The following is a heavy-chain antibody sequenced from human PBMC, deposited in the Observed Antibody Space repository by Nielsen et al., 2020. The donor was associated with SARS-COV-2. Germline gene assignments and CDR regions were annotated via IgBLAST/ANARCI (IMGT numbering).Heavy chain of an antibody. J-gene: IGHJ4*02. CDR3: ARNIAAAIDY. Sequence: ASVKVSCKASSYTFTSYGISWVRQAPGQGLEWMGWISAYNGNTNYAQKLQGRVTMTRDTSTSTVYMELSSLRSEDTAVYYCARNIAAAIDYWGQGTLVTVSS. V-gene: IGHV1-18*01. CDR2: ISAYNGNT. D-gene: IGHD6-13*01. CDR1: SYTFTSYG.